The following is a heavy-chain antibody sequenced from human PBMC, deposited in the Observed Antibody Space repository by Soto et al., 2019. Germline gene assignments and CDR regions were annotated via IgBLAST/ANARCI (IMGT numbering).Heavy chain of an antibody. CDR3: ARDAGSSSWYNYYYYGMDV. V-gene: IGHV1-18*04. CDR1: GYTFTSYG. Sequence: QVQLVQSGAEVKKPGASVKVSCKASGYTFTSYGISWVRQAPGQGLEWMGWISAYNGNTNYGQKLQGRVTMTTDTSTSTAYMELRSLRSDDTAVYYCARDAGSSSWYNYYYYGMDVWGQGTTVTVSS. D-gene: IGHD6-13*01. J-gene: IGHJ6*02. CDR2: ISAYNGNT.